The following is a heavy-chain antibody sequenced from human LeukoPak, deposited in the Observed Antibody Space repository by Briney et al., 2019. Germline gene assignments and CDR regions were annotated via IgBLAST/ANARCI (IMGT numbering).Heavy chain of an antibody. D-gene: IGHD2-2*01. CDR2: ISYDGSNK. V-gene: IGHV3-30*18. Sequence: GRSLRLSCAASGFTFSNYGMHWVRQAPGKGLEWVAVISYDGSNKYYADSVKGRFAISRDNSKNTLYLQMNSLRAEDTAVYYCAKADGYCTTTSCSHEEFDYWGQGTLVTVSS. CDR3: AKADGYCTTTSCSHEEFDY. J-gene: IGHJ4*02. CDR1: GFTFSNYG.